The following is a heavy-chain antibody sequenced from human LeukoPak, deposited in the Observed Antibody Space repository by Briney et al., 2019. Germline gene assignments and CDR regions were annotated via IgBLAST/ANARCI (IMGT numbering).Heavy chain of an antibody. D-gene: IGHD6-13*01. V-gene: IGHV4-59*01. Sequence: SETLSLTCDVSGGSISTYYWSWIRQPPGKGLEWIGYNYNSGTTNYNPSLRSRVTVSVDRSKNQFSLRLTSVTAADTAVYYCARERASAGPHLDHWGRGMLVTVSS. CDR3: ARERASAGPHLDH. CDR1: GGSISTYY. J-gene: IGHJ4*02. CDR2: NYNSGTT.